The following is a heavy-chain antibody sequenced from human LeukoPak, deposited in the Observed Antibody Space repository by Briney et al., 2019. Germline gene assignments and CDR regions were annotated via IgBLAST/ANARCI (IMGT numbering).Heavy chain of an antibody. CDR3: ARGTTPHLDYYYYYMDV. Sequence: GGSLRLSCAASGFTFSSYSMNWVRQAPGKGLEWVSSISSSSSYIYYADSVKGRSTISRDNAKNSLYLQMNSLRAEDTAVYYCARGTTPHLDYYYYYMDVWGKGTTVTVSS. V-gene: IGHV3-21*01. J-gene: IGHJ6*03. D-gene: IGHD1-14*01. CDR2: ISSSSSYI. CDR1: GFTFSSYS.